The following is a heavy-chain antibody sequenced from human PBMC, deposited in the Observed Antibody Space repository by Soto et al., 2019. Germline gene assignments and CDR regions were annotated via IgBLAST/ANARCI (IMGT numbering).Heavy chain of an antibody. D-gene: IGHD3-16*01. J-gene: IGHJ6*02. CDR1: GFTLSDHY. CDR3: ARGAAAHLGESYHYPMDV. V-gene: IGHV3-72*01. CDR2: SANKANSYIT. Sequence: EVQLVASGGGLVQPGGSLRLSCAASGFTLSDHYMDWVRQAPGRGLEWIGRSANKANSYITDTAASVKGRFYISVDDSKNSLLLQMNSLKTEDTAVYYCARGAAAHLGESYHYPMDVWGQGTTVTASS.